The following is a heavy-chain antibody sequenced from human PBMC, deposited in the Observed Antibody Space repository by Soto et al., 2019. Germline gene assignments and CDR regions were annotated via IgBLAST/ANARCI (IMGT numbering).Heavy chain of an antibody. V-gene: IGHV3-23*01. CDR2: ISGSGGST. Sequence: GGSLRLSCAASGFTFSSYAMSWVRQAPGKGLEWVSAISGSGGSTYYADSVKGRFTISRDNSKNTLYLQMNSLRAEDTAVYYCAKDREKILWFGELFGIDAFDIWGQGTMVTVSS. J-gene: IGHJ3*02. CDR3: AKDREKILWFGELFGIDAFDI. CDR1: GFTFSSYA. D-gene: IGHD3-10*01.